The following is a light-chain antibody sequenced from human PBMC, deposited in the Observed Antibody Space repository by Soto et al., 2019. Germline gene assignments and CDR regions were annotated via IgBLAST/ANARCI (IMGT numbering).Light chain of an antibody. J-gene: IGLJ1*01. CDR3: SSYTSSSTYV. V-gene: IGLV2-14*01. CDR1: SSDFGGYNY. Sequence: QSALTQPASVSGSPGQSITISCTGTSSDFGGYNYVSSYQQHPVKAPKLMIYEVSNRTSGVSNRFSGSKSGNTASKTISGMQAEDEADYYCSSYTSSSTYVFGTGTKVTVL. CDR2: EVS.